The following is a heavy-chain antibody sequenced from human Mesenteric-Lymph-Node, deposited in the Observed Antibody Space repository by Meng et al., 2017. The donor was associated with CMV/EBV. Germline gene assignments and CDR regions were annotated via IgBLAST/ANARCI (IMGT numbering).Heavy chain of an antibody. CDR2: INHSGST. V-gene: IGHV4-34*01. J-gene: IGHJ4*02. Sequence: QVQLQRWGSGLLKPSETLSLTFAVYGGSFSGYYWSWIRQPPGKGLEWIGEINHSGSTNYNPSLKSRVTISVDTSKNQFSLKLSSVTAADTAVYYCARHQRWLKSEGGFNYWGQGTLVTVSS. CDR3: ARHQRWLKSEGGFNY. D-gene: IGHD4-23*01. CDR1: GGSFSGYY.